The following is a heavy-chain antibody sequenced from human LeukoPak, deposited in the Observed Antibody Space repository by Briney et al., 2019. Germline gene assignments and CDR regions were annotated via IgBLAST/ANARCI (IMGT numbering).Heavy chain of an antibody. D-gene: IGHD2-2*01. J-gene: IGHJ4*02. CDR3: ARVAVVPAAYFDY. Sequence: GGSLRLSCAASGFAFSSDWMHWGRQAPGKGLVWVSRINSDVSSTIYADSVKGRFTISRDNAKNTLYLQMNSLSAEDTAVYYCARVAVVPAAYFDYWGQGTLVTVSS. V-gene: IGHV3-74*01. CDR1: GFAFSSDW. CDR2: INSDVSST.